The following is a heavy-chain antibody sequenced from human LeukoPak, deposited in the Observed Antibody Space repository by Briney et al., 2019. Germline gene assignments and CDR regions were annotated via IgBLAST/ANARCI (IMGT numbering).Heavy chain of an antibody. D-gene: IGHD3-3*01. Sequence: SETLSLTCTVSGGSISSYYWSWIRQPPGKGLEWIGYIYTSGSTNYNPSLKGRVTISVDTSKNQFSLKLSSVTAADTAVYYCARQRSGYYPFDYWGQGTLVTVS. CDR2: IYTSGST. CDR3: ARQRSGYYPFDY. J-gene: IGHJ4*02. CDR1: GGSISSYY. V-gene: IGHV4-4*09.